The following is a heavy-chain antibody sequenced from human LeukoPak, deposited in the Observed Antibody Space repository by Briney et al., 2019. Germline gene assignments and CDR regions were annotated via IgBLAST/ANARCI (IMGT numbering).Heavy chain of an antibody. CDR2: INHSGST. J-gene: IGHJ4*02. V-gene: IGHV4-34*01. Sequence: PSETLSLTCAVYGGSFSGYYWSWIRQPPGKGLEWIGEINHSGSTNHNPSLKSRVTISVDTSKNQFSLKLSSVTAADTAVYYCARGAEQQLVMRIDYWGQGTLVTVSS. D-gene: IGHD6-13*01. CDR1: GGSFSGYY. CDR3: ARGAEQQLVMRIDY.